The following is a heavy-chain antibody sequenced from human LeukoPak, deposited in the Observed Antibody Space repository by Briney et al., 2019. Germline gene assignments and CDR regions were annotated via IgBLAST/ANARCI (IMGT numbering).Heavy chain of an antibody. CDR3: RIVVVPAARNYHYTTVWTS. J-gene: IGHJ6*02. CDR2: INHSGST. Sequence: SETLSLTCAVSGGSFSGFYWSWIRQSPGKGLEWIGEINHSGSTNYNPSLKGRVIISVDTSKNQFSLKLTSVTAADTAVYYCRIVVVPAARNYHYTTVWTSGAKGPRSPSP. CDR1: GGSFSGFY. V-gene: IGHV4-34*01. D-gene: IGHD2-2*01.